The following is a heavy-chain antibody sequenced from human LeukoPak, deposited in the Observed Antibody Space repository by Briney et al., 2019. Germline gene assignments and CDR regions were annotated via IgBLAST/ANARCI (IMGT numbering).Heavy chain of an antibody. CDR2: IYTSGST. J-gene: IGHJ4*02. V-gene: IGHV4-4*07. CDR3: ARDRYSYDSSGYYPLDY. CDR1: GGSISSYY. Sequence: PSETLSLTCTVSGGSISSYYWSWIRQPAGKGLEWIGRIYTSGSTNYNPSLKSRVTMSVDTSKNQFSLKLSSVTAADTAVYYCARDRYSYDSSGYYPLDYWGQGTLVTVSS. D-gene: IGHD3-22*01.